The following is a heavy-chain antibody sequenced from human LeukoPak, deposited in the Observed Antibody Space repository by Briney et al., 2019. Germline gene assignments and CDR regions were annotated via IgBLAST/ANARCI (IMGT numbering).Heavy chain of an antibody. Sequence: GGSLRLSCAASGFPFSSHAMSWARQPPGKGLEGGSAISNGKTYYADSVRGRFTISRDDSKNTVSLQMNSLRDEDTALYYCVREAGYCASVCLKSNWFDPWGQGTLVTVSS. J-gene: IGHJ5*02. CDR3: VREAGYCASVCLKSNWFDP. V-gene: IGHV3-23*01. CDR2: ISNGKT. D-gene: IGHD2-21*02. CDR1: GFPFSSHA.